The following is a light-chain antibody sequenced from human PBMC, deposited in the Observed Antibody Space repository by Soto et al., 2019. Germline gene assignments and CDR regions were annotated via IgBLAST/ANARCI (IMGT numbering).Light chain of an antibody. CDR3: TSYAGGNNV. J-gene: IGLJ1*01. CDR2: EVN. CDR1: ISDVGGYNY. V-gene: IGLV2-8*01. Sequence: QSALTQPTSASGSPGQSVTISCTGTISDVGGYNYVSWYQQHPGKVPKLMVYEVNKRPSGVPDRFSDSKSGNTASLTVSGLQAEDEADYYCTSYAGGNNVFGTGTKLTVL.